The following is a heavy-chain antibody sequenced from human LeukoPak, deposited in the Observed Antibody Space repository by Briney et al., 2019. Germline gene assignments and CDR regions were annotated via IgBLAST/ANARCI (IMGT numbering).Heavy chain of an antibody. V-gene: IGHV3-30*18. Sequence: PGGSLRLSCAASGFTFSSYGMHWVRQAPGKGLEWVAVISYDGSNKYYADSVKGRFTISRDNSKNTLYLQMNSLRAEDTAVYYCAKAGLRILNWFDPWGQGTLVTVSS. J-gene: IGHJ5*02. CDR2: ISYDGSNK. D-gene: IGHD5-12*01. CDR3: AKAGLRILNWFDP. CDR1: GFTFSSYG.